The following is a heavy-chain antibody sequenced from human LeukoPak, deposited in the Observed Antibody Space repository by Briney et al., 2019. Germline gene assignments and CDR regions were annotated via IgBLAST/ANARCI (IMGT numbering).Heavy chain of an antibody. CDR1: GFTFSSYA. Sequence: GSLRLSCAASGFTFSSYAMSWVRQAPGKGLEWVSAISGSGGSTYYADSVKGRFTISRDNSKNTLYLQMNSLRAEDTAVYYCARSTVTFNWFDPWGQGTLVTVSS. J-gene: IGHJ5*02. D-gene: IGHD4-17*01. V-gene: IGHV3-23*01. CDR3: ARSTVTFNWFDP. CDR2: ISGSGGST.